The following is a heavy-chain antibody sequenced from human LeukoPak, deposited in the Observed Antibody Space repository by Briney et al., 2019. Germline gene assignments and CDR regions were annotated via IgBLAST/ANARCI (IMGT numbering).Heavy chain of an antibody. J-gene: IGHJ4*02. CDR2: INPNSGGT. Sequence: ASVKVSYKASGYTFTGYYMHWVRQAPGQGLEWMGWINPNSGGTNYAQKFQGRVTMTRDTSISTAYMELSRLRSDDTAVYYCARPRYCTNGVCYPIFDYWGQGTLVTVSS. V-gene: IGHV1-2*02. CDR3: ARPRYCTNGVCYPIFDY. D-gene: IGHD2-8*01. CDR1: GYTFTGYY.